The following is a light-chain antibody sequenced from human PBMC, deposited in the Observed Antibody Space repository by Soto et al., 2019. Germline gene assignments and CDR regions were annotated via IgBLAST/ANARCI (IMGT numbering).Light chain of an antibody. CDR1: QSIDTY. Sequence: EIVLTQSPATMSLSPGERATLSCRASQSIDTYLAGSQQKPGQAPRLLIYDASNRATGIPARFSGSGPGTEFTLTISSLEAEDFEGYCCQWRSVWVTFRVGTRVAIK. J-gene: IGKJ4*01. V-gene: IGKV3-11*01. CDR2: DAS. CDR3: QWRSVWVT.